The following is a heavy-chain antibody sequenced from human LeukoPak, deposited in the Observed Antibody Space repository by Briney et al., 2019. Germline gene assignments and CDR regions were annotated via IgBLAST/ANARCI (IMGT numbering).Heavy chain of an antibody. Sequence: SGPSLVKPTNTRIHTRTLSESALSTSGMCVSWIRQPPGKALEWLARIDWDDDKYYSTSLKTRLTISKDTSKNQVVLTMTNMDPGDTTSLCCARVLRLASGYYMDVWGKGTTVTVSS. CDR1: ESALSTSGMC. D-gene: IGHD3-3*01. V-gene: IGHV2-70*11. CDR2: IDWDDDK. J-gene: IGHJ6*03. CDR3: ARVLRLASGYYMDV.